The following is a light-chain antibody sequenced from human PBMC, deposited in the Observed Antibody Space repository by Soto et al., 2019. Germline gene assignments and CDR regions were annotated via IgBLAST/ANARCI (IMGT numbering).Light chain of an antibody. Sequence: IVFTHSPTVLTVYPRERATLPCRARQSASRTLAWYQQRSGQAPRLLIFGASNRATRIPTRFSGTGSGTEFTLTISCLQSEDFAVYYCPYYNRWPTSWPFGQGTKVDIK. V-gene: IGKV3-15*01. CDR3: PYYNRWPTSWP. CDR1: QSASRT. J-gene: IGKJ1*01. CDR2: GAS.